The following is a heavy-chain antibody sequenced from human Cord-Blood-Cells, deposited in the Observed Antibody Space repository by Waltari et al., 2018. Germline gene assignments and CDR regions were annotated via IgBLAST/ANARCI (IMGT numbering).Heavy chain of an antibody. J-gene: IGHJ4*02. CDR1: GYSFTSYW. D-gene: IGHD2-21*02. Sequence: EVQLVQSGAEVKKPGESLKISCKGSGYSFTSYWIGWVRQMPGKGLEWMGILYPGDSDTRYSPSFQGQVTISADKSISTAYLQWSSLKASDTAMYYCARQASAYCGGDCYSGYYFDYWGQGTLVTVSS. CDR2: LYPGDSDT. V-gene: IGHV5-51*01. CDR3: ARQASAYCGGDCYSGYYFDY.